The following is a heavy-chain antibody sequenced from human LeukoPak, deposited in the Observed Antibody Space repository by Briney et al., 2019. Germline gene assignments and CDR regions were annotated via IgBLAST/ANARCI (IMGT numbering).Heavy chain of an antibody. Sequence: ASVKVSCKVFGYTLTELSMHWVRQAPGKGLEWMGGFDPEDGETIYAQKFQGRVTMTEDTSTDTAYMELSSLRSEDTAVYYCATEGYYGSGSYYRGPFDYWGQGTLVTVSS. D-gene: IGHD3-10*01. CDR1: GYTLTELS. V-gene: IGHV1-24*01. CDR3: ATEGYYGSGSYYRGPFDY. CDR2: FDPEDGET. J-gene: IGHJ4*02.